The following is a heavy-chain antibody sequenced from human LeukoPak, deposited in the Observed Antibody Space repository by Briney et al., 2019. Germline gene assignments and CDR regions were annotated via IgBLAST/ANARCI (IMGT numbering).Heavy chain of an antibody. D-gene: IGHD6-13*01. V-gene: IGHV1-69*13. CDR2: IIPIFGTA. Sequence: ASVKVSCKASGYTFTGYFMRWVRQAPGQGLEWMGGIIPIFGTANYAQKFQGRVTITADESTSTAYMELSSLRSEDTAVYYCAREWSSWSGVDYWGQGTLVTVSS. CDR3: AREWSSWSGVDY. J-gene: IGHJ4*02. CDR1: GYTFTGYF.